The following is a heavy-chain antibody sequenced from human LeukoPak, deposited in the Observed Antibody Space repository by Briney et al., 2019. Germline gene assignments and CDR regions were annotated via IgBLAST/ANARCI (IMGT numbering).Heavy chain of an antibody. V-gene: IGHV4-59*11. Sequence: PSETLSLTCIVSGGSISSHYWSWIRQPPGKGLEWIGYIYYSGSTNYNPSLKSRVTISVDTSKNQFSLKLSSVTAADTAVYYCAGGKTVTTYYWGQGTLVTVSS. CDR3: AGGKTVTTYY. D-gene: IGHD4-11*01. CDR2: IYYSGST. J-gene: IGHJ4*02. CDR1: GGSISSHY.